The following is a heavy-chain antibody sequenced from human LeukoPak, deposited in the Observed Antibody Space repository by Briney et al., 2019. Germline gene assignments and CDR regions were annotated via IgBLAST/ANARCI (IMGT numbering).Heavy chain of an antibody. D-gene: IGHD2-15*01. CDR3: ARRNCSGGGCYSGSGGMDY. V-gene: IGHV1-2*02. Sequence: ASVKVSCKTSGYTFTDYYMHWVRQAPGQGLEWMGWINPNSGGTNYVQKFQGRVTMTRDTTISTAFMELSRLRSDDTAVYYCARRNCSGGGCYSGSGGMDYWGQGTLVTVSS. CDR1: GYTFTDYY. CDR2: INPNSGGT. J-gene: IGHJ4*02.